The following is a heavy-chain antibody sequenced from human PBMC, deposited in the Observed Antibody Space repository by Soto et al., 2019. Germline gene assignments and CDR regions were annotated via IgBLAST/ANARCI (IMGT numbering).Heavy chain of an antibody. CDR3: ARDILHCSSTSCYNEGDHWFDP. Sequence: SETLSLTCTVSGGSISSGGYYWSWIRQHPGKGLEWIGYIYYSGSTYYNPSLKSRVTISVDTSKNQFSLKLSSVTAADTAVYYCARDILHCSSTSCYNEGDHWFDPWGQGTLVTVSS. D-gene: IGHD2-2*02. J-gene: IGHJ5*02. CDR1: GGSISSGGYY. V-gene: IGHV4-31*03. CDR2: IYYSGST.